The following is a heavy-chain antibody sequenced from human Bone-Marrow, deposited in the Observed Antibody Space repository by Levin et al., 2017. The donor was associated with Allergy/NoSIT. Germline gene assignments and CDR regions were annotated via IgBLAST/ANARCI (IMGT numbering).Heavy chain of an antibody. CDR1: GIIVTTKY. Sequence: TGGSLRLSCVASGIIVTTKYMSWVRQAPGKGLEWVSVIYSGGSTIYADSVKGRFTISRDKSTNTVFLQMNTLRAEDTAVYYCAVSELVGVTAGFDIWGQGTMVTVSS. CDR2: IYSGGST. V-gene: IGHV3-53*01. J-gene: IGHJ3*02. D-gene: IGHD1-26*01. CDR3: AVSELVGVTAGFDI.